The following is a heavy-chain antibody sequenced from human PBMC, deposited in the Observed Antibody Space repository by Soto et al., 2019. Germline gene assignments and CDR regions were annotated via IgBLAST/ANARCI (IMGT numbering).Heavy chain of an antibody. CDR3: AKRDPNSGSYAGLDY. D-gene: IGHD1-26*01. J-gene: IGHJ4*02. CDR2: ISGSGSST. V-gene: IGHV3-23*01. Sequence: PGGSLRLSCAASGFTFSTYAMSWVRQAPGKGLEWVSAISGSGSSTYYADSVKGRFTISRDNSKNTLYLQMNSLRAEDTAVYYCAKRDPNSGSYAGLDYWGQGIQVTVSS. CDR1: GFTFSTYA.